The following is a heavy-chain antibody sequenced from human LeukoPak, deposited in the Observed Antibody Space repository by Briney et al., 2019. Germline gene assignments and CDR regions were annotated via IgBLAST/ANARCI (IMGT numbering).Heavy chain of an antibody. CDR2: INHSGST. CDR1: GGSISSSSYY. Sequence: PSETLSLTCTVSGGSISSSSYYWGWIRQPPGKGLEWIGEINHSGSTNYNPSLKSRVTISVDTSKNQFSLKLSSVTAADTAVYYCARSRGYSYGPKRPFDIWGQGTMVTVSS. D-gene: IGHD5-18*01. CDR3: ARSRGYSYGPKRPFDI. J-gene: IGHJ3*02. V-gene: IGHV4-39*07.